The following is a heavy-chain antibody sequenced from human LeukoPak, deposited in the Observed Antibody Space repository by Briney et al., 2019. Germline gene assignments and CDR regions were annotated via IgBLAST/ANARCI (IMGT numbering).Heavy chain of an antibody. CDR2: IKQDGSEK. V-gene: IGHV3-7*03. D-gene: IGHD6-6*01. Sequence: RGSLRLSCAASGFTFSSYGMSWVRQAPGKGLEWVANIKQDGSEKYYVDSVKGRFTVSRDNAENSLYLQMSSLRAEDTAVYYCARLTQLARGRYWGQGTLVTVSS. CDR3: ARLTQLARGRY. J-gene: IGHJ4*02. CDR1: GFTFSSYG.